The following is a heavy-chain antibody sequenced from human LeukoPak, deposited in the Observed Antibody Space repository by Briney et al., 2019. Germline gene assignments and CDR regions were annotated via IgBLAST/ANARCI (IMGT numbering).Heavy chain of an antibody. J-gene: IGHJ4*02. V-gene: IGHV3-23*01. CDR3: AKAEGYDILTGLDY. Sequence: GGCLRLSCATSGFTFSSYAMSWVRQAPGKGLEWVSGIGASGGSTYYADSVKGRFTISRDNSKNTLYLQMNSLRTEDTAVYYCAKAEGYDILTGLDYWGEGPLATVSS. CDR2: IGASGGST. CDR1: GFTFSSYA. D-gene: IGHD3-9*01.